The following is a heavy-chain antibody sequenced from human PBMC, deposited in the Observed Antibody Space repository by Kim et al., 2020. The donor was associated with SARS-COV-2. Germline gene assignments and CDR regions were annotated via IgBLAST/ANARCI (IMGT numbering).Heavy chain of an antibody. CDR3: ARHSGYSYGQYYFDY. J-gene: IGHJ4*02. Sequence: PPPKSRVTISGDTSKNQFSLRLSSVTAADTAVYYCARHSGYSYGQYYFDYWGQGTLVTVSS. V-gene: IGHV4-59*08. D-gene: IGHD5-18*01.